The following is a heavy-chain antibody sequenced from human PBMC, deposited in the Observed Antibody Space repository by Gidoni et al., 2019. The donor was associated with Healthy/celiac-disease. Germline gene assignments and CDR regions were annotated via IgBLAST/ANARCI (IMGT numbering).Heavy chain of an antibody. D-gene: IGHD2-8*01. CDR1: GFTFSSYG. CDR3: ARDVVGVPFDI. CDR2: IWYDGSNK. V-gene: IGHV3-33*01. J-gene: IGHJ3*02. Sequence: QVQLVASGGGVVQPGRSLRLSCAASGFTFSSYGMHWVRQAPGKGLEWVAVIWYDGSNKYYADSVKGRFTISRDNSKNTLYLQMNSLRAEDTAVYYCARDVVGVPFDIWGQGTMVTVSS.